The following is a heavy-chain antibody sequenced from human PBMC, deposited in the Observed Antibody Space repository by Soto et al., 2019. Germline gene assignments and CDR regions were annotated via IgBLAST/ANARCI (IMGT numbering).Heavy chain of an antibody. CDR1: GDSVSSNSAG. V-gene: IGHV6-1*01. D-gene: IGHD1-26*01. Sequence: SQTLSLTCAITGDSVSSNSAGWSRVRQSPSRGLEWLGRTYYRSKWYYEYAVSVRGRITINPDTSKNQYSLQLNSVTPEDTAVYFCARGEQYSGRIFDYWGRGTLVTVSS. CDR2: TYYRSKWYY. J-gene: IGHJ4*01. CDR3: ARGEQYSGRIFDY.